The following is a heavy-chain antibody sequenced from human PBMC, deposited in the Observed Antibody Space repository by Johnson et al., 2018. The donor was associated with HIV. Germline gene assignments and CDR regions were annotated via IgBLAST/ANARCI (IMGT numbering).Heavy chain of an antibody. Sequence: VQLVESGGGLVQPGGSLRLSCAASGFTFSSYAMTWVRQAPGKGLEWVSAIYSGGSTYYADSVKGRFTISRDNSKNTLYLQMNSLRADDTAVYYCARGSTVTTLSGAFDIWGQGTLVTVSS. D-gene: IGHD4-11*01. CDR3: ARGSTVTTLSGAFDI. CDR1: GFTFSSYA. J-gene: IGHJ3*02. V-gene: IGHV3-66*01. CDR2: IYSGGST.